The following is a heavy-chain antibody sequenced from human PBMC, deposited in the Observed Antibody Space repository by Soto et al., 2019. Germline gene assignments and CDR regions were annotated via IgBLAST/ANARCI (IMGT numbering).Heavy chain of an antibody. Sequence: QVQLVESGGGVVQPGRSLRLSCAASGFTFSSYAMHWVRQAPGKGLEWVAVISYDGSNKYYADSVKGQFTISRDNYKNTLYLQMNSLRAEDTAVYYCARDPLWGTAMVLWYFDLWGRGTLVTVSS. J-gene: IGHJ2*01. CDR2: ISYDGSNK. CDR1: GFTFSSYA. D-gene: IGHD5-18*01. CDR3: ARDPLWGTAMVLWYFDL. V-gene: IGHV3-30-3*01.